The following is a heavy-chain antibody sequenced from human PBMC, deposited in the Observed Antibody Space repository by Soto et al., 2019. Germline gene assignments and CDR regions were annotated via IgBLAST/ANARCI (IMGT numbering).Heavy chain of an antibody. V-gene: IGHV4-59*01. J-gene: IGHJ6*02. CDR3: ASLAASGGMDV. Sequence: SETLSLTCPVSGGSISSYYWSCIRQPPGKGLEWIGYIYYSGSTTYNPSLKSRVTISVDTSKNQFSLKLSSVTAADTAVYYCASLAASGGMDVWGQGTTVTVSS. CDR1: GGSISSYY. D-gene: IGHD6-13*01. CDR2: IYYSGST.